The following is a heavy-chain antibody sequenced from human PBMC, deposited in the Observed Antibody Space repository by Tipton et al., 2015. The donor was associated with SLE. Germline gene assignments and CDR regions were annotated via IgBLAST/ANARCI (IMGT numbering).Heavy chain of an antibody. CDR2: ISGSGGST. D-gene: IGHD3-22*01. CDR3: ARDIRYSGYYYFDY. V-gene: IGHV3-23*01. CDR1: GFTFRSYG. J-gene: IGHJ4*02. Sequence: SLRLSCAASGFTFRSYGMSWVRQVPGKGLEWVAAISGSGGSTYYADSVKGRFTISRDNSKNTLYLQMNSLRAEDTAVYYCARDIRYSGYYYFDYWGQGTLVTVSS.